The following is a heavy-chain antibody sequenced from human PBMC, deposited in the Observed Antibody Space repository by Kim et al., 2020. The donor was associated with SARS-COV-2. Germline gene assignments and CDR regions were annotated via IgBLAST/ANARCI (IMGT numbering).Heavy chain of an antibody. CDR2: IYYSGST. Sequence: SETLSLTCTVSGGSISSYYWSWIRQPPGKGLEWIGYIYYSGSTNYNPSLKSRVTISVDTSKNQFSLKLSSVTAADTAVYYCARDRTGYSYGSQGGYYYYGMDVWGQGTTVTVSS. J-gene: IGHJ6*02. D-gene: IGHD5-18*01. V-gene: IGHV4-59*13. CDR3: ARDRTGYSYGSQGGYYYYGMDV. CDR1: GGSISSYY.